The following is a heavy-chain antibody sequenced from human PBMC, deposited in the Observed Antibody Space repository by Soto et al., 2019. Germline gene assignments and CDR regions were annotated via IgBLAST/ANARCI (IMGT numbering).Heavy chain of an antibody. CDR1: GFTFRSFT. Sequence: GGSLRLSCAASGFTFRSFTMNWVRQAPGKGLEWVSTISSNSAYIHYTDALRGRFTISRDNAKNSLHLQMNSLRAEDTAVYYCTRDASRDSSARGWFAPWGPGTLVTVSS. CDR2: ISSNSAYI. V-gene: IGHV3-21*01. CDR3: TRDASRDSSARGWFAP. J-gene: IGHJ5*02. D-gene: IGHD6-13*01.